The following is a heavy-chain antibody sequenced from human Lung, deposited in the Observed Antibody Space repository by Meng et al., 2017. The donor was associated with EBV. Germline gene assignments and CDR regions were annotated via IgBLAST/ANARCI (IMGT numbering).Heavy chain of an antibody. CDR1: GYTFTAYY. CDR2: INPNSGGT. D-gene: IGHD2-15*01. V-gene: IGHV1-2*06. J-gene: IGHJ1*01. CDR3: VGEREDGSSGVYFRQ. Sequence: QVQLMQSGAEVKKPGASVKVSCTASGYTFTAYYIHWVRPAPGQGLEWMGRINPNSGGTNYAQKFQGRVTMTRDTSISTAYMELSGLISDDTAVYYCVGEREDGSSGVYFRQWGQGTLGTVSS.